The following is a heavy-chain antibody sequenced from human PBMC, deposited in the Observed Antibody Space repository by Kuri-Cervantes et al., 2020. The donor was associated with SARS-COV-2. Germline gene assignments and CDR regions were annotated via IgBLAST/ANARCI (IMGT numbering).Heavy chain of an antibody. CDR2: IIPTFDTA. CDR1: GGTFSSYS. J-gene: IGHJ5*02. V-gene: IGHV1-69*13. D-gene: IGHD2-8*02. CDR3: ARSQGYCTANSCSWNWFDP. Sequence: SVKVSCKASGGTFSSYSVNWVRQAPGQGLEWMGRIIPTFDTATYAQKFQGRVIFTADESSSTAYMEVNSLTSEDTAVYFCARSQGYCTANSCSWNWFDPWAREPRSPSPQ.